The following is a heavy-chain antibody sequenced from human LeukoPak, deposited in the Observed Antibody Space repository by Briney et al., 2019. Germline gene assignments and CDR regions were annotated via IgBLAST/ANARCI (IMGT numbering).Heavy chain of an antibody. CDR2: ISNNGGYT. D-gene: IGHD2-15*01. CDR1: GFTFSRHW. CDR3: AKQLGYCSDGSCYFPY. V-gene: IGHV3-23*01. Sequence: GGSLRLSCAASGFTFSRHWMHWVHQAPGKGLEWVSAISNNGGYTYYADSVQGRFTISRDNSKSTLCLQTNSLRAEDTAVYYCAKQLGYCSDGSCYFPYWGQGTLVTVSS. J-gene: IGHJ4*02.